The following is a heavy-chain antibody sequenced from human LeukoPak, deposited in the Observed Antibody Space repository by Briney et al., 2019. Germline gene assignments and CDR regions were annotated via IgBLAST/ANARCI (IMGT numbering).Heavy chain of an antibody. CDR3: TRDSSVSPPSRGWFDP. V-gene: IGHV3-73*01. CDR1: GFTFSGSD. D-gene: IGHD3-22*01. CDR2: IRSKANSYAT. Sequence: PGGSLRLSCAASGFTFSGSDMHWVRQASGKGLEWVGRIRSKANSYATAYGASVKGRFTISRDDSKNTAYLQMNSLKTEDTAVYYCTRDSSVSPPSRGWFDPWGQGTLVTVSS. J-gene: IGHJ5*02.